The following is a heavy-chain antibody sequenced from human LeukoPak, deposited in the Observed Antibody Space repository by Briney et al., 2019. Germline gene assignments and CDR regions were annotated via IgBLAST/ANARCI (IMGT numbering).Heavy chain of an antibody. CDR3: ARQPQRSLWFGEPLYWFDP. V-gene: IGHV4-39*01. D-gene: IGHD3-10*01. CDR2: IYYSGST. Sequence: SETLSLTCTLSGGSISSSSFYWGWIRQPPGKGLEWIVRIYYSGSTYYNPSLKSRVTISVDTTKNQFSLKLGSVTAADTAVYYCARQPQRSLWFGEPLYWFDPWGQGTLVTVSS. J-gene: IGHJ5*02. CDR1: GGSISSSSFY.